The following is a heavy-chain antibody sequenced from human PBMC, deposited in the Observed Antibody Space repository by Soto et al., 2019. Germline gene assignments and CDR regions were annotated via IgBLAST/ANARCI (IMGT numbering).Heavy chain of an antibody. CDR1: GGSVSSGSYY. CDR2: IYYSGST. CDR3: ARDRARHSYYGMDV. Sequence: QVQLQESGPGLVKPSETLSLTCTVSGGSVSSGSYYWSWIRQPPGKGLEWIGYIYYSGSTNYNPSLQSRVTVSVDTSKNPFSLKLSSVAAADTAVYYCARDRARHSYYGMDVWGQGTTVTVSS. J-gene: IGHJ6*02. V-gene: IGHV4-61*01. D-gene: IGHD6-6*01.